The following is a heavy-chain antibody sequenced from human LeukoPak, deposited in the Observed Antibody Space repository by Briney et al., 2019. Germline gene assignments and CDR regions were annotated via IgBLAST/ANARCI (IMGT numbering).Heavy chain of an antibody. J-gene: IGHJ5*02. CDR3: ARSPSGWYWGDNWFDP. CDR2: ISAYNGNT. D-gene: IGHD6-19*01. V-gene: IGHV1-18*01. Sequence: ASVKVSCKASGYTFTSYGISWVRQASGQGLEWMGWISAYNGNTNYAQKLQGRVTMTTDTSTSTAYMELRSLRSDDTAVYYCARSPSGWYWGDNWFDPWGQGTLVTVSS. CDR1: GYTFTSYG.